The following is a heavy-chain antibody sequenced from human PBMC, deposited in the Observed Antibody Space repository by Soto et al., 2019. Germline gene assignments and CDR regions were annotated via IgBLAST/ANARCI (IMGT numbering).Heavy chain of an antibody. CDR3: ASSLRGYSVQFDY. CDR1: CSSISSCY. V-gene: IGHV4-59*01. D-gene: IGHD5-18*01. CDR2: IYYSGST. J-gene: IGHJ4*02. Sequence: SSALSLTCTVACSSISSCYWCWRRQPPGKGLEWIGYIYYSGSTNYNPSLKSRVTISVDTSKNQFSLKLSSVTAADTAVYYCASSLRGYSVQFDYWGQGTLVTVSS.